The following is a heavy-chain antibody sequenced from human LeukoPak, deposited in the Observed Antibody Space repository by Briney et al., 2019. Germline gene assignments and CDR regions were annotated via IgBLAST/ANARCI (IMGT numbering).Heavy chain of an antibody. J-gene: IGHJ2*01. CDR3: EKAALGVVYATPYWYFDL. CDR1: GFTFSSYA. V-gene: IGHV3-23*01. Sequence: PGGSLRLSCAASGFTFSSYAMSWVRQAPGKGLEWVSAISGSGGSTYYADSVKGRFTISRDNSKNTLYLQMNSLRAEDTAVYYCEKAALGVVYATPYWYFDLWGRGTLVTVSS. D-gene: IGHD2-8*02. CDR2: ISGSGGST.